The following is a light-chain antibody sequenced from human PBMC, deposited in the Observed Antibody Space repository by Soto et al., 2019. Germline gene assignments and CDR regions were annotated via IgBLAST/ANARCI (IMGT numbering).Light chain of an antibody. Sequence: QSVLTQPPSASGTPGQRVTISCSGSSSNIGSNTVNWYHQLPGTAPKLLMNSNNQRPSGVPDRFSGSKSGTSASLAISGLQSEDEADYYCATWDDSLNGWVFGGGTKLTVL. CDR3: ATWDDSLNGWV. V-gene: IGLV1-44*01. CDR2: SNN. CDR1: SSNIGSNT. J-gene: IGLJ3*02.